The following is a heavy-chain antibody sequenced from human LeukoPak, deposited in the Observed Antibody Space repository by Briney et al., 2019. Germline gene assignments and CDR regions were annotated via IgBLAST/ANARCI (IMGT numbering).Heavy chain of an antibody. CDR1: GFSFTSYW. V-gene: IGHV3-7*01. CDR2: INQDAGTT. Sequence: GGSLTLSCVASGFSFTSYWMSWVRQAPGKGLEFVANINQDAGTTNYVDSVKGRFTISRDNAENSLYLQMSSLRAEDTALYYCARDPGWSSFDIWGQGIMVTVSS. CDR3: ARDPGWSSFDI. J-gene: IGHJ3*02. D-gene: IGHD2-15*01.